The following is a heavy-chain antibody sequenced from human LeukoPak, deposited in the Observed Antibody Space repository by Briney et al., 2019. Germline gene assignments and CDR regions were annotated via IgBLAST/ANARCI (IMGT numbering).Heavy chain of an antibody. CDR1: GFRFSSYA. D-gene: IGHD1-7*01. V-gene: IGHV3-23*01. CDR2: ISGSGVST. Sequence: LSGGSLRLSCAASGFRFSSYAMSWVRQAPGKGLEWVSAISGSGVSTYYADSVKGRFTVSRGNSKNTLYLQMSSLRAEDTAVYYCAKDERNWNYNLASQTYDWGQGTLVTVSS. J-gene: IGHJ4*02. CDR3: AKDERNWNYNLASQTYD.